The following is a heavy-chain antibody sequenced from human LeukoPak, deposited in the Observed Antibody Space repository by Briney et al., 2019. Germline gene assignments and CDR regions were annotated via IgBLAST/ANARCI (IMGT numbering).Heavy chain of an antibody. CDR2: IAHHGNNK. V-gene: IGHV3-30*02. CDR3: AKDGSWSCTD. CDR1: GFTFSSSA. J-gene: IGHJ4*02. D-gene: IGHD2-8*02. Sequence: PGGSLTLSCGASGFTFSSSAMHWVRHGPGKGLEWVAYIAHHGNNKYYADPVKGRFTISRDNSKGSLYLQMNSLRADDTAVYYCAKDGSWSCTDWGQGTLVRVSS.